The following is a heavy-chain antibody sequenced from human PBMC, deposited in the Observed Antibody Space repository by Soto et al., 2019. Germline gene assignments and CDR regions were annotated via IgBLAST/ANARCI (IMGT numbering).Heavy chain of an antibody. J-gene: IGHJ4*02. V-gene: IGHV1-8*01. CDR3: ARGAGPGCSGGSCHYFDY. Sequence: ASVKVSCKASGYTFTSYDINWVRQATGQGLEWMGWMNPSGGSTSYAQKFQGRVTMTRDTSTSTVYMELSSLRSEDTAVYYCARGAGPGCSGGSCHYFDYWGQGTLVTVS. D-gene: IGHD2-15*01. CDR1: GYTFTSYD. CDR2: MNPSGGST.